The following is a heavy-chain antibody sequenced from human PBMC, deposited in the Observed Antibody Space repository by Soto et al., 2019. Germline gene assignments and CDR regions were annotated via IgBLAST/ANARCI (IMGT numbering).Heavy chain of an antibody. CDR1: GESFSCYY. J-gene: IGHJ4*02. Sequence: PSETRSRTCAVYGESFSCYYWSWIRQPPGKGLEWIGEINHSGSTNYNPSLKSRVTMSVDTSKNQFSLKLSSVTAADTAMYYCAGNIVATISSFDYWGQGTLVTVSS. V-gene: IGHV4-34*01. D-gene: IGHD5-12*01. CDR2: INHSGST. CDR3: AGNIVATISSFDY.